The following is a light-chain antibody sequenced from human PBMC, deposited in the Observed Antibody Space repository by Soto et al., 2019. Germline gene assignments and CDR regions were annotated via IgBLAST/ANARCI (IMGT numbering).Light chain of an antibody. Sequence: QSVLTQPPSASGTPGQRVTISCSGSSSNIGSNYVYWYQQLPGTAPKLLIYRNNQRPSGVPDRFSGSKSGTSASLAISGLRSEDEADYYCAAWYYSLSGHVVFGGGTKLTVL. J-gene: IGLJ2*01. CDR1: SSNIGSNY. V-gene: IGLV1-47*01. CDR2: RNN. CDR3: AAWYYSLSGHVV.